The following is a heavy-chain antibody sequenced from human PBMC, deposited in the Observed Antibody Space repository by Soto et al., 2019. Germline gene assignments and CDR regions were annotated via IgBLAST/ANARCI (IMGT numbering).Heavy chain of an antibody. D-gene: IGHD3-22*01. CDR1: GFTFSSYS. CDR2: ISSSSSYI. Sequence: GWSLRLSCAASGFTFSSYSMNLVRQAPGKGLEWVSSISSSSSYIYYADSVKGRFTISRDNAKNSLYLQMNSLRAEDTAVYYCARHYDSSGYGFEPWGKGTLVTVSS. CDR3: ARHYDSSGYGFEP. J-gene: IGHJ5*02. V-gene: IGHV3-21*01.